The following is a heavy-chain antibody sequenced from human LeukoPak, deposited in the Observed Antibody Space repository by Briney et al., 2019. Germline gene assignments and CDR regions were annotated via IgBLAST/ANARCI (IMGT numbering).Heavy chain of an antibody. D-gene: IGHD6-19*01. CDR3: ARTSGWYREVDY. CDR2: IYYSGST. J-gene: IGHJ4*02. Sequence: SETLSLTCTVSGGSISSYYWSWIRQPPGKGLEWIGYIYYSGSTNYNPSLKSRVTISVDTSKNQFSLKLSSVTAADTAVYYCARTSGWYREVDYWGQGTLVTVSS. V-gene: IGHV4-59*01. CDR1: GGSISSYY.